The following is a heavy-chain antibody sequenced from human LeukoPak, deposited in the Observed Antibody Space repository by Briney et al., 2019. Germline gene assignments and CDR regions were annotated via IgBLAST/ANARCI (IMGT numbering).Heavy chain of an antibody. J-gene: IGHJ6*03. CDR1: GYTFTGYY. V-gene: IGHV1/OR15-1*01. CDR3: ARGVRITGTRFYYYYYMDV. D-gene: IGHD1-7*01. Sequence: ASVKVSCKASGYTFTGYYMHWVRQAPGQGLEWMGWINPNSGGTNYAQKFQGRVTMTRDTSISTAYTELSSLRSEDTATYYCARGVRITGTRFYYYYYMDVWGKGTTVTVSS. CDR2: INPNSGGT.